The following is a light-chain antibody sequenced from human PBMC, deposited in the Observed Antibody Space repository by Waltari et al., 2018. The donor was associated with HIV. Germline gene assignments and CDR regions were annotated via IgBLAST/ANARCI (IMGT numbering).Light chain of an antibody. CDR2: EVS. Sequence: DIVMTQTPPSLSVTPGQPASFSCNSSQSLKHTDGKTYLYWYLQRPGQSPQVLIYEVSKRYAGVPDRFSGSGSGTHFTLKIARVEAEDVGSYYYMQSLHLLYTFGQGTKLEIK. J-gene: IGKJ2*01. CDR3: MQSLHLLYT. V-gene: IGKV2D-29*02. CDR1: QSLKHTDGKTY.